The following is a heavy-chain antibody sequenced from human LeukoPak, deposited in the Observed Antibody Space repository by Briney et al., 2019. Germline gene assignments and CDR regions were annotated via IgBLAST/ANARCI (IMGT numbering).Heavy chain of an antibody. J-gene: IGHJ4*02. Sequence: GGSLRLSCAASGFTFSTYWMHWVRQAPGKELVWVSRINSDETTTRYADSVKGRFTISRDNAKSTLYLEMNSLRAEDTAVYYCTRSGYCSGGNCNSYFDSWGQGTLVTVSS. D-gene: IGHD2-15*01. CDR3: TRSGYCSGGNCNSYFDS. CDR1: GFTFSTYW. V-gene: IGHV3-74*01. CDR2: INSDETTT.